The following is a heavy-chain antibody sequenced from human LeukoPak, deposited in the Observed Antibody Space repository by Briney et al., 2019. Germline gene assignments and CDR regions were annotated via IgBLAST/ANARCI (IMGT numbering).Heavy chain of an antibody. D-gene: IGHD1-26*01. V-gene: IGHV3-30*02. CDR1: GFTFTNYG. CDR2: IQTDGSDK. J-gene: IGHJ5*02. CDR3: AREDGPTYVGRFVH. Sequence: GGSLRLSCAASGFTFTNYGMNWVRQAPDKGLEWVTFIQTDGSDKYYADSVKGRFTISRDNSKNTVFLQVNNVRAEDTAVYFCAREDGPTYVGRFVHWGQGTLVTVSS.